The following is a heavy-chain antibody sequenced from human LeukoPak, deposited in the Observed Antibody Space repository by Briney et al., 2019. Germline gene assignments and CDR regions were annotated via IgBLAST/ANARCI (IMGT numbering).Heavy chain of an antibody. J-gene: IGHJ6*03. Sequence: SETLSLTCAVYGGSFSNYYWSWIRQTPGKGMEWIGEINDSGRTNYNPSLMSRVTVSVDTSKNQFSLRLTSVTATDTAVYYCARRWNYGRNYYIDVWGKGAAVGVSS. CDR1: GGSFSNYY. V-gene: IGHV4-34*01. CDR3: ARRWNYGRNYYIDV. CDR2: INDSGRT. D-gene: IGHD1-7*01.